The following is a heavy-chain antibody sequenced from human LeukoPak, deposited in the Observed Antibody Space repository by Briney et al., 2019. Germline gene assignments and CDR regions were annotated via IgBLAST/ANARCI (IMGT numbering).Heavy chain of an antibody. CDR3: AREDIVLMVYAMPYYYGMDV. V-gene: IGHV3-7*01. J-gene: IGHJ6*02. Sequence: GGSLRLSCAASGFTFSSYWMSWVRQAPGKGLEWVANIKQDGSEKYYVDSVKGRFTISRDNAKNSLYLQMNGLRAEDTAVYYCAREDIVLMVYAMPYYYGMDVWGQGTTVTVSS. CDR1: GFTFSSYW. D-gene: IGHD2-8*01. CDR2: IKQDGSEK.